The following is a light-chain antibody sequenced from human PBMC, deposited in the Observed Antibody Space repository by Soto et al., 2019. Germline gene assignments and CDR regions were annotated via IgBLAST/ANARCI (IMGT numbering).Light chain of an antibody. CDR3: QQYHIWWA. CDR2: DAS. CDR1: QSINNW. Sequence: DIQMTQSPSTLSASIGDRVTITCRASQSINNWLAWYQQKPGKAPKLLIYDASTLESGVPSRFSGRGTGTEFTLTISGLQPDDFATYYCQQYHIWWAFGQGTKVEI. J-gene: IGKJ1*01. V-gene: IGKV1-5*01.